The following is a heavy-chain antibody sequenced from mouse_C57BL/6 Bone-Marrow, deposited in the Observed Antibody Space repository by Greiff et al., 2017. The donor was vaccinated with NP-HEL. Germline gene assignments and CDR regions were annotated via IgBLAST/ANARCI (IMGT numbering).Heavy chain of an antibody. D-gene: IGHD1-1*02. J-gene: IGHJ1*03. CDR3: TGRYGGYFDV. CDR2: IRLKSDNYAT. Sequence: EVHLVESGGGLVQPGGSMKLSCVASGFTFSNYWMNWVRQSPEKGLEWVAQIRLKSDNYATHYAESVKGRFTISRDDSKSSVYLQMNNLRAEDTGIYYCTGRYGGYFDVWGTGTTVTVSS. V-gene: IGHV6-3*01. CDR1: GFTFSNYW.